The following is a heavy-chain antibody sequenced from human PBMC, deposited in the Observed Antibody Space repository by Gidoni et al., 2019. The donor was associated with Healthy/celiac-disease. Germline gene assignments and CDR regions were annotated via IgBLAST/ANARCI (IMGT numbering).Heavy chain of an antibody. CDR1: GFTFSSYA. CDR2: ISGSGGST. D-gene: IGHD1-26*01. Sequence: EVQLLESGGGLVQPGGSLRLSCAASGFTFSSYAMSWVRQAPGKWLEWVSAISGSGGSTYYADSGKGRFTISRDNSKNTLYLQMNSLRAEDTAVYYCARDNYDYYPGPGDYWGQGTLVTVSS. V-gene: IGHV3-23*01. CDR3: ARDNYDYYPGPGDY. J-gene: IGHJ4*02.